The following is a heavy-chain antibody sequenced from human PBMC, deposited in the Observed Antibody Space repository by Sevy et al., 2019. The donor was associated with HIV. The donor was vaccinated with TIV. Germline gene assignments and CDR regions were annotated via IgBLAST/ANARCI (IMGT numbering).Heavy chain of an antibody. Sequence: ASMKVSCKVSGYTLTELSMHWVRQAPGKGLEWMGGFDPKDGETIYAQMFQGRVTMTEDTSTDTAYMELSSLRSEDTAVYYCATNSRYFSGSTFYSAEGLFDPWGQGTLVTVSS. CDR3: ATNSRYFSGSTFYSAEGLFDP. J-gene: IGHJ5*02. CDR1: GYTLTELS. D-gene: IGHD2-15*01. V-gene: IGHV1-24*01. CDR2: FDPKDGET.